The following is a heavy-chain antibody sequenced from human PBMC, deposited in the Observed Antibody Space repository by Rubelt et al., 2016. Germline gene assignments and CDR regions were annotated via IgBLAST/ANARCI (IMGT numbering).Heavy chain of an antibody. CDR2: RDNSGRT. D-gene: IGHD2-15*01. Sequence: QLQLQESGSGLVKPSQTLSLTCTVSGAPITSGGYSWSWIRQPPGKGLEWIGYRDNSGRTYYNASLRSRVPISVDSSKNQFSLKLSSVNVADTAVYYCAREVGGSPYYFDYWGQGALVTVSS. J-gene: IGHJ4*02. CDR1: GAPITSGGYS. CDR3: AREVGGSPYYFDY. V-gene: IGHV4-30-2*01.